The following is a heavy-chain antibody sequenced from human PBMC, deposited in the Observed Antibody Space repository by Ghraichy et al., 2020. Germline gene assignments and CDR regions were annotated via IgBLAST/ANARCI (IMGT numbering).Heavy chain of an antibody. CDR2: INHSGST. CDR3: ARGSRFLRYFDWLLYNAFDI. D-gene: IGHD3-9*01. V-gene: IGHV4-34*01. J-gene: IGHJ3*02. CDR1: GGSFSGYY. Sequence: GSLRLSCAVYGGSFSGYYWSWIRQPPGKGLEWIGEINHSGSTNYNPSLKSRVTISVDTSKNQFSLKLSSVTAADTAVYYCARGSRFLRYFDWLLYNAFDIWGQGTMVTVSS.